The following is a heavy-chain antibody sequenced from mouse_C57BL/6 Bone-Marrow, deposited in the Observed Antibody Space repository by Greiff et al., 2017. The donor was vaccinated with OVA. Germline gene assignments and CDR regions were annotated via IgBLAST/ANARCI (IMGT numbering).Heavy chain of an antibody. CDR1: GFTFTDYY. CDR2: IRNKANGYTT. D-gene: IGHD4-1*01. J-gene: IGHJ2*01. Sequence: EVKLVESGGGLVQPGGSLSLSCAASGFTFTDYYMSWVRQPPGKALEWLGFIRNKANGYTTEYSASVKGRFTISRDNSQSILYLQMNALRAEDSATYYCARSKLAYFDYWGQGTTRTVSS. V-gene: IGHV7-3*01. CDR3: ARSKLAYFDY.